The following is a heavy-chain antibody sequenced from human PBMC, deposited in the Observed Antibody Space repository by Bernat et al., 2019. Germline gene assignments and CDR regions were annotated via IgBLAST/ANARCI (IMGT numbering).Heavy chain of an antibody. V-gene: IGHV3-30-3*01. CDR3: ARSGYSSGGLDY. D-gene: IGHD6-19*01. CDR1: GFTFSSYA. Sequence: QVQLVESGGGVVQPGRSLRLSCAASGFTFSSYAMHWVRQAPGKGLEWVAVISYDGSNKYYADSVKGRLTISRDNSKNTLYLQMNSLRAEDTAVYYCARSGYSSGGLDYWGQGTLVTVSS. J-gene: IGHJ4*02. CDR2: ISYDGSNK.